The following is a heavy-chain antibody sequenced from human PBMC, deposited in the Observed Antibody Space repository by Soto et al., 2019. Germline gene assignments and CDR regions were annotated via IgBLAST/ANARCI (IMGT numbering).Heavy chain of an antibody. J-gene: IGHJ5*02. D-gene: IGHD2-15*01. V-gene: IGHV3-21*01. CDR2: ITSTSTYI. Sequence: GGSLRRSCAASGFTFSSYTMNWVRQAPGKGLEWVSSITSTSTYIYYADSVKGRFTISRDNAKNSLFLQMNSLRAEDTAVYYCARDLSGGTSDWFDPWGQGALVTVSS. CDR3: ARDLSGGTSDWFDP. CDR1: GFTFSSYT.